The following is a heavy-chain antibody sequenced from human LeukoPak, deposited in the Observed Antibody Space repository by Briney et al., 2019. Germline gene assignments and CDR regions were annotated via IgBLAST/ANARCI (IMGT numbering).Heavy chain of an antibody. V-gene: IGHV4-39*07. Sequence: PSETLSLTCTVSGDSISSSSYYWGWIRQPPGKGLEWIGSIYYSGSTYYNPSLKSRVTISVDTSKNQFSLKLSSVTAADTAVYYCARSYDFWSGSAFDYWGQGTLVTVSS. D-gene: IGHD3-3*01. CDR1: GDSISSSSYY. CDR3: ARSYDFWSGSAFDY. J-gene: IGHJ4*02. CDR2: IYYSGST.